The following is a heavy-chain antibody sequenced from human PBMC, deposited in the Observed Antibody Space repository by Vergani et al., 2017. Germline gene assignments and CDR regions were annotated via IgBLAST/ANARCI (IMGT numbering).Heavy chain of an antibody. CDR2: IYYSGST. Sequence: QVQLQESGPGLVKPSETLSLTCTVSGGSISSYYWSWIRQPPGKGLEWIGYIYYSGSTTYNPSLKSRVTISVDTSKNQFSLKLSSVTAADTAVYYCAREKRRFWGWPDYYFDYGAQGTLATVSS. CDR3: AREKRRFWGWPDYYFDY. D-gene: IGHD3-3*01. CDR1: GGSISSYY. V-gene: IGHV4-59*01. J-gene: IGHJ4*02.